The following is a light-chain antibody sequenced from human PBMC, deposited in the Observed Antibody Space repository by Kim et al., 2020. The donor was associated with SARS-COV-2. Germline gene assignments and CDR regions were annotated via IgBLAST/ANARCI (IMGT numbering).Light chain of an antibody. Sequence: CFADTFTITCRAIQGIKTWLAWYQQRPGRAPELLIYQASRLHTGVSSRFSGSGSGTEFTLTISSLQPDDFATYYCQQYNTYLLTFGGGTKVDIK. CDR3: QQYNTYLLT. CDR1: QGIKTW. J-gene: IGKJ4*01. V-gene: IGKV1-5*03. CDR2: QAS.